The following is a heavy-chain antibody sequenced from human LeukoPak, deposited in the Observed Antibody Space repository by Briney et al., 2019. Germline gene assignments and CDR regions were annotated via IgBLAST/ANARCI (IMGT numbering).Heavy chain of an antibody. V-gene: IGHV1-69*04. J-gene: IGHJ4*02. CDR3: ARDLDGDYRFDY. CDR1: GGTFSSYA. Sequence: ASVKVSCKASGGTFSSYAISWVRQAPGQGLEWMGRIIPILGIANYAQKFQGRVTITADKSTSTAYMELSSLRSEDTAVYYCARDLDGDYRFDYWGQGTLVTVSS. CDR2: IIPILGIA. D-gene: IGHD4-17*01.